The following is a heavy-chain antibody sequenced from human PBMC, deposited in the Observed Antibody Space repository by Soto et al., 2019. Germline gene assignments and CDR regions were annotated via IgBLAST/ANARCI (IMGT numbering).Heavy chain of an antibody. CDR2: ISSSGSTI. J-gene: IGHJ4*02. CDR3: ARGYCSSTSCYEGALFGY. Sequence: GGSLILSCAASGVTFSDYYMSWIRQAPGKGLEWVSYISSSGSTIYYADSVKGRFTISRDNAKNSLYLQMNSLRAEDTAVYYCARGYCSSTSCYEGALFGYWGQGTLVTVSS. CDR1: GVTFSDYY. D-gene: IGHD2-2*01. V-gene: IGHV3-11*01.